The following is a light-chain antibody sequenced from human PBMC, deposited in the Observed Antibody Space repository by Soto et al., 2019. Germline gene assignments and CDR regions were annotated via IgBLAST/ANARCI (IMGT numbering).Light chain of an antibody. Sequence: EIVLTQSPGTLSLSPGERATLSCRASQSVSSSSLTWYQHKPGQAPRLLMYGASSRATGIPDRFSGGGSGTDFTLTISRLEHEDFAVYYCQQYGRPGTFGQGTKVEIK. V-gene: IGKV3-20*01. CDR3: QQYGRPGT. CDR2: GAS. CDR1: QSVSSSS. J-gene: IGKJ1*01.